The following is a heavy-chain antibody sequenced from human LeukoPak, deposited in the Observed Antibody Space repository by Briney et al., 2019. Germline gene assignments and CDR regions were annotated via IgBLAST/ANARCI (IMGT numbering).Heavy chain of an antibody. J-gene: IGHJ4*02. Sequence: ASVTVSCKASGYTFTGYYMHWVRQAPGQGLEWMGWINPNSGGTNYAQKFQGRVTMTRDTSISTAYMELSRLRSDDTAVYYCAKGSVVATRPLDYWGQGTPVTVSS. CDR3: AKGSVVATRPLDY. CDR2: INPNSGGT. CDR1: GYTFTGYY. V-gene: IGHV1-2*02. D-gene: IGHD2-15*01.